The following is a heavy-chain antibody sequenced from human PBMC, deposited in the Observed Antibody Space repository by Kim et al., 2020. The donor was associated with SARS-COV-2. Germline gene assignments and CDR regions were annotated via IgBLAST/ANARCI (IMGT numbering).Heavy chain of an antibody. V-gene: IGHV1-3*04. CDR2: LNTANGDI. CDR3: SRQSGNYYGPSDY. Sequence: ASVKVSCTASGYSFTSYFMDWVRQAPGQRLEWMGWLNTANGDIKYSQKFRGRVTITRDTSASTAYMELRSLTSEDTAVYFCSRQSGNYYGPSDYWGQGTLVTVSS. D-gene: IGHD1-26*01. CDR1: GYSFTSYF. J-gene: IGHJ4*02.